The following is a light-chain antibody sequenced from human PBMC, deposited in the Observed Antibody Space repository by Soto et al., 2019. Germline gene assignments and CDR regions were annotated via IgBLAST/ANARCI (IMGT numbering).Light chain of an antibody. Sequence: QSALTQPASVSGSPGQSITISCTGTSSDVGGYNYVSWFQQHSGKAPKLMIYEVTNRPSGVSNRFSGSKSGNTASLTISGLQAEDEGDYYCSSYTSSTTWVFGGGTKVTVL. CDR1: SSDVGGYNY. J-gene: IGLJ2*01. CDR3: SSYTSSTTWV. V-gene: IGLV2-14*01. CDR2: EVT.